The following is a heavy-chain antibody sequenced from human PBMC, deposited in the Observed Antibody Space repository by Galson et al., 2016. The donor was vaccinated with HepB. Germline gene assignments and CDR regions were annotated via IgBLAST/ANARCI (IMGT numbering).Heavy chain of an antibody. J-gene: IGHJ4*02. V-gene: IGHV1-46*01. CDR1: GFTVRTSH. CDR3: ARGMSETDITAHPFAW. CDR2: IFPGGGSL. D-gene: IGHD2-21*02. Sequence: SVKVSCKASGFTVRTSHIHWVRQAPGQGLEWMGVIFPGGGSLTYTQKFQGRVTVTRDTSTNTVYMNLSSLRSEDTAVYYYARGMSETDITAHPFAWWGQGTLVTVSS.